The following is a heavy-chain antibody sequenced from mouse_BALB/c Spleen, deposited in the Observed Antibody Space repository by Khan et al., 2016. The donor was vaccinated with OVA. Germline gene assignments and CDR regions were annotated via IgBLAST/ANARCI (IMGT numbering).Heavy chain of an antibody. CDR2: IYPGNTDT. CDR3: TRRNWDVAWFAY. J-gene: IGHJ3*01. Sequence: EVQLQQSGPVLARPGASVKMSCKASGYTFTSYWMHWVKQRPGQGLEWIGDIYPGNTDTTYNQKFKGKAKLTAVTSTNTAYMELRSLTNEDSAFYYCTRRNWDVAWFAYWGQGTLVTVSA. CDR1: GYTFTSYW. D-gene: IGHD4-1*01. V-gene: IGHV1-5*01.